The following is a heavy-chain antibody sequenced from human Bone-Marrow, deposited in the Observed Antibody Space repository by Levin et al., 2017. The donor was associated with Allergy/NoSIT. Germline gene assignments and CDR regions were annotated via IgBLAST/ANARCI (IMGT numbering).Heavy chain of an antibody. V-gene: IGHV3-23*01. Sequence: PGGSLRLSCTASGFTFSNYDIHWVRQAPGQGLEWVSVISGSGGTTYYADSVKGRFTISRDNSKSTLCLQMNSLRDEGEFGYYGARDSDYPGGRGCYEAVFDIWGRGPIVTVS. CDR3: ARDSDYPGGRGCYEAVFDI. CDR2: ISGSGGTT. J-gene: IGHJ3*02. D-gene: IGHD3-22*01. CDR1: GFTFSNYD.